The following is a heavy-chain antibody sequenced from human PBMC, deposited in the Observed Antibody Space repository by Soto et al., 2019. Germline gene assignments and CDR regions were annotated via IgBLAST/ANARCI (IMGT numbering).Heavy chain of an antibody. J-gene: IGHJ6*02. V-gene: IGHV3-23*01. CDR2: ISDSGEST. CDR3: ERGPGYRHRFLPNALDV. CDR1: GFMFNKYA. Sequence: PGGSLRLSCVGSGFMFNKYAMNWVRQAPGKGLEWVSIISDSGESTHYADSVKGRFAISRDNSKNTLFLEMNSLRAEDTAIYLRERGPGYRHRFLPNALDVWGQGTTDTASS. D-gene: IGHD2-15*01.